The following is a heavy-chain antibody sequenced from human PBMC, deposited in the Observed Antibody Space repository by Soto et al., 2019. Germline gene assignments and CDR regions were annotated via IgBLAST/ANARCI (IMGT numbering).Heavy chain of an antibody. Sequence: QVQLVQSGAEVKKPGASVKVSCKASGYTFTNYGISWVRQAPGQGLEWMGWINTYNGNTNYAQRLQRRVTMTADTSTSTAYMELRSLRSDDTAVYYCARERGNYRYFDYWGQGTLVTVSS. CDR3: ARERGNYRYFDY. V-gene: IGHV1-18*01. D-gene: IGHD3-16*02. J-gene: IGHJ4*02. CDR2: INTYNGNT. CDR1: GYTFTNYG.